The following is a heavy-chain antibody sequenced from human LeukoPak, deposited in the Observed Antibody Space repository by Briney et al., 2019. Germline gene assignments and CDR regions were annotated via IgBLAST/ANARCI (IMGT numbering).Heavy chain of an antibody. CDR3: AREFPTTYYYDSSGNWFDP. Sequence: SQTLSLTCTVSGGSISSGDYYWSWIRQPPGKGLEWIGYIYYSGSTYYNPSLKSRVTISVDTSKNQFSLKLSSVTAADTAVYYCAREFPTTYYYDSSGNWFDPWGQGTLVTVSS. CDR1: GGSISSGDYY. D-gene: IGHD3-22*01. CDR2: IYYSGST. J-gene: IGHJ5*02. V-gene: IGHV4-30-4*01.